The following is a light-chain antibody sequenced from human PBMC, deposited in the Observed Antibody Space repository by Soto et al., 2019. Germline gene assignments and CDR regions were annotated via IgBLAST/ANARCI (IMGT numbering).Light chain of an antibody. Sequence: DIQMTQSPPSLPASVGDRVTITCRTNQSISTYLNWYQQKPGKAPQLLIFAASSLHSGVPSRVSGSGSGTDFSLSISSLQPEDFATYYCQQSYSTPRTFGQGTKLEIK. CDR2: AAS. J-gene: IGKJ2*01. CDR1: QSISTY. V-gene: IGKV1-39*01. CDR3: QQSYSTPRT.